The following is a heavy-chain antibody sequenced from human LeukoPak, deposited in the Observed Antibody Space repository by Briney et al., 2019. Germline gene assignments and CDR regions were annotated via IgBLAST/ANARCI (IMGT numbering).Heavy chain of an antibody. CDR1: GGSISSYY. D-gene: IGHD6-19*01. Sequence: SETLSLTCTVSGGSISSYYWSWIRQPPGKGLEWIGYIYYSGSTNYNPSLKSRVTISVDTSKNQFSLKLSSVTAADTAVYYCARQNPMIGGWYFDYWGQGTLVTVSS. CDR2: IYYSGST. CDR3: ARQNPMIGGWYFDY. J-gene: IGHJ4*02. V-gene: IGHV4-59*08.